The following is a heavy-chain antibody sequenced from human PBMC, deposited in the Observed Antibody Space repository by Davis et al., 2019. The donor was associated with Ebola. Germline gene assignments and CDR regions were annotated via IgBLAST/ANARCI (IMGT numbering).Heavy chain of an antibody. V-gene: IGHV4-34*01. Sequence: ESLKISCAASGFTFSSYWMSWIRQPPGKGLEWIGEINHSGSTNYNPSLKSRVTISVDTSKNQFSLKLNSVTAADTAVYYCARVPGGDGYNSYDYWGQGTLVTVSS. CDR3: ARVPGGDGYNSYDY. D-gene: IGHD5-24*01. CDR2: INHSGST. J-gene: IGHJ4*02. CDR1: GFTFSSYW.